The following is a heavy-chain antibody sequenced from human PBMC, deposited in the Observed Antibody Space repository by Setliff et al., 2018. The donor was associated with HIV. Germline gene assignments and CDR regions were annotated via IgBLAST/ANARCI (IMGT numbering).Heavy chain of an antibody. CDR1: GFTFDDYA. CDR3: VRGRGSSWYIGTLGR. D-gene: IGHD6-13*01. V-gene: IGHV3-21*01. CDR2: ISSSSSYI. J-gene: IGHJ4*02. Sequence: GGSLRLSCAASGFTFDDYAMHWVRQPPGKGLEWVSSISSSSSYIYYADSVKGRFTISRDNAKNSQYLQMNSLRVEDTAVYYCVRGRGSSWYIGTLGRWGQGTLVTVSS.